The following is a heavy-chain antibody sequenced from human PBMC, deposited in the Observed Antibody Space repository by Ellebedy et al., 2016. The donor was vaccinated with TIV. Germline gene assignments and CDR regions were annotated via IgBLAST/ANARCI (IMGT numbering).Heavy chain of an antibody. D-gene: IGHD2-15*01. Sequence: GSLRLSXAVYGGSFSGYYWSWIRQPPGKGLEWIGEINHSGSTNYNPSLKSRVTISVDTSKNQFSLKLSSVTAADTAVYYCARGASYLLHYFDYWGQGTLVTVSS. V-gene: IGHV4-34*01. CDR3: ARGASYLLHYFDY. CDR1: GGSFSGYY. CDR2: INHSGST. J-gene: IGHJ4*02.